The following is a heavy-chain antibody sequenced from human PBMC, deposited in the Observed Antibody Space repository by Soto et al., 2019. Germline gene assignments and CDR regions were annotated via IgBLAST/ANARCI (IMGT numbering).Heavy chain of an antibody. CDR2: IYYSGST. CDR1: GGFIISGGYY. D-gene: IGHD3-10*01. J-gene: IGHJ4*02. CDR3: AREDGSEGVDY. V-gene: IGHV4-31*03. Sequence: PSEALSVTCTVSGGFIISGGYYWSWIRQHPGKGLEWIGYIYYSGSTYYNPSLKSRVTISVDTSKNQFSLKLSSVTAADTAVYYCAREDGSEGVDYWGQGTLVTVSS.